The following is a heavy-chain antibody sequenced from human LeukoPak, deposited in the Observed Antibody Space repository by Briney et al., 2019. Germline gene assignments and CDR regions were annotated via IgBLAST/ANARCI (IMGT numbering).Heavy chain of an antibody. CDR1: GGSISSYY. CDR2: IYNSGST. V-gene: IGHV4-59*01. J-gene: IGHJ4*02. D-gene: IGHD3-10*01. CDR3: ARGSVSTMVRGVPFDY. Sequence: PSETLSLTCTVSGGSISSYYWSWIRQPPGKGLEWIGYIYNSGSTNYNPSLKSRVTISVDASKNQFSLKLSSVTAADTAVYYCARGSVSTMVRGVPFDYWGQGTLVTVSS.